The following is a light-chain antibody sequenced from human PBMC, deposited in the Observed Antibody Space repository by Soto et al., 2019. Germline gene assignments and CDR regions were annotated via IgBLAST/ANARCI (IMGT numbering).Light chain of an antibody. CDR1: QSVSKY. J-gene: IGKJ4*01. Sequence: EIVLTQSPATLSLSPGERATLSCRASQSVSKYLAWFQQKPGQAPRLLIYDASNRATGIPARFGGSGSGTDFTLTISSLEPEDFAVYYCQQRSSWPLLTFGGGTKVEI. CDR2: DAS. V-gene: IGKV3-11*01. CDR3: QQRSSWPLLT.